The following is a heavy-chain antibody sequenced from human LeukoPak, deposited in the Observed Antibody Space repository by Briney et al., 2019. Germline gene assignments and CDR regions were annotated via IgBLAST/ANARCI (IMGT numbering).Heavy chain of an antibody. CDR1: GGSFSGYY. CDR2: INHSGST. D-gene: IGHD3-9*01. Sequence: SETLSLTCAVYGGSFSGYYWSWIRQPPGKGLEWIGEINHSGSTNYNPSLKSRVTISVDTSKNQFSLKLSSVTAADTAVYYCAKDAYTATRYYPYWGQGTLVTVSS. V-gene: IGHV4-34*01. J-gene: IGHJ4*02. CDR3: AKDAYTATRYYPY.